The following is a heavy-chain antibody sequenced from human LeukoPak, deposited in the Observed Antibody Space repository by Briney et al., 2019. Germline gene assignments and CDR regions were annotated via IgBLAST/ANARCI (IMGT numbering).Heavy chain of an antibody. CDR1: GYTFTNYG. J-gene: IGHJ4*02. CDR3: ARDLVPTGGRPGSSDY. V-gene: IGHV1-18*01. Sequence: ASVKVSFKASGYTFTNYGISWVRQAPGQGREWMGWISAYNGNTNYAENLQGTVTMTTDKSTSTAYMELRSLRSDDTAVYYCARDLVPTGGRPGSSDYWGQGTLVTVSS. CDR2: ISAYNGNT. D-gene: IGHD2-15*01.